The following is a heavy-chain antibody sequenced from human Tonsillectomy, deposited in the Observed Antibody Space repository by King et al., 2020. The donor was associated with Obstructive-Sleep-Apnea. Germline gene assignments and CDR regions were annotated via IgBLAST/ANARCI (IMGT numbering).Heavy chain of an antibody. CDR2: ISAFNGKT. D-gene: IGHD3-9*01. CDR3: ARDDYDILTGYPGLGMDV. J-gene: IGHJ6*02. CDR1: GYTFTSYG. V-gene: IGHV1-18*01. Sequence: QLVQSGAEVKKPGASVKVSCKASGYTFTSYGISWVRQAPGQGLEWMGWISAFNGKTNYAQILQGRVTMTTDTSTSTAYMELRSLRSDDTAVYYCARDDYDILTGYPGLGMDVWGQGTTVTVSS.